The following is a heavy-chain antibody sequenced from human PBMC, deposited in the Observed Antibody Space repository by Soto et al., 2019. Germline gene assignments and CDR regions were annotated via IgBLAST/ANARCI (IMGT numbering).Heavy chain of an antibody. CDR3: AAGGPYCGGDCPFDY. CDR1: GFTFTSSA. CDR2: IVVGSGNT. J-gene: IGHJ4*02. D-gene: IGHD2-21*02. Sequence: SVKVSCKASGFTFTSSAVQWVRQARGQRLEWIGWIVVGSGNTNYAQKFQERVTITRDMSTSTAYMELSSLRSEDTAVYYCAAGGPYCGGDCPFDYWGQGTLVTVSS. V-gene: IGHV1-58*01.